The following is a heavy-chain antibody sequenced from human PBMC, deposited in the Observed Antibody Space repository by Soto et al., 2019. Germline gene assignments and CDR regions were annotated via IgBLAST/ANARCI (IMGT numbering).Heavy chain of an antibody. CDR2: ISGSGGST. Sequence: EVQLLESGGGLVQPGGSLRLSCAASGFTFSSYAMSWVRQAPGKGLEWVSAISGSGGSTYYADSVKGRFTISRDNSKNTLYLQMNNVRAEDTAVYYCAKEWYYYGSVSYYSYLDYWGQGTLVTVSS. D-gene: IGHD3-10*01. CDR3: AKEWYYYGSVSYYSYLDY. CDR1: GFTFSSYA. J-gene: IGHJ4*02. V-gene: IGHV3-23*01.